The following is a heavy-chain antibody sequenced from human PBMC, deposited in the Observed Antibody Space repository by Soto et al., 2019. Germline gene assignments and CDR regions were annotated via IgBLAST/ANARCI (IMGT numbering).Heavy chain of an antibody. CDR3: AHRRVGDYPNFDY. J-gene: IGHJ4*02. D-gene: IGHD4-17*01. CDR2: IYWDDDK. CDR1: GFSLSTSGVG. V-gene: IGHV2-5*02. Sequence: QITLKESGPTLVKPTQTLTLTCTFSGFSLSTSGVGVGWIRQPPGKALEWLALIYWDDDKRYSPSLKNRLTXTXNXXKSQVVLTMTNMDPVDTATYYGAHRRVGDYPNFDYWGQGTLVTVSS.